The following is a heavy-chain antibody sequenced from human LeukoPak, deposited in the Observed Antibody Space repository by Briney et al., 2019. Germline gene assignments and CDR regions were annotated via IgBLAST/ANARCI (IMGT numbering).Heavy chain of an antibody. CDR2: IYYNGRI. Sequence: SETLSLTCTVSGGSISNGGYYWSWIRQHPGKGLEWIGYIYYNGRINYNPSLKSRIAISVDTSKDQFSLKLSSVTAADTAVYYCARRVGAFPTYYFDYWGQGTRVTVSS. J-gene: IGHJ4*02. CDR3: ARRVGAFPTYYFDY. CDR1: GGSISNGGYY. V-gene: IGHV4-31*03. D-gene: IGHD3-3*02.